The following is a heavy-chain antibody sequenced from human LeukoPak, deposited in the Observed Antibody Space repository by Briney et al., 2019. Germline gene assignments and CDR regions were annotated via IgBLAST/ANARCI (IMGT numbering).Heavy chain of an antibody. CDR3: ASPFGVVIEGDGMDV. V-gene: IGHV3-9*01. Sequence: GGSLRLSCAASGFTFDDYAMHWVRQAPGKGLEWVSGISWNSGSIGYADSVKGRFTISRDNAKNSLYLQMNSLRAEDTALYYCASPFGVVIEGDGMDVWGQGTTVTVSS. J-gene: IGHJ6*02. CDR1: GFTFDDYA. CDR2: ISWNSGSI. D-gene: IGHD3-3*01.